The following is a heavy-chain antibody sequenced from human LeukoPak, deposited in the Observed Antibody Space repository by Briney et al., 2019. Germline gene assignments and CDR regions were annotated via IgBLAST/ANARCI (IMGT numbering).Heavy chain of an antibody. Sequence: SETLSLTCTVSGGSISSYSWSWIRQPPGKGLEWIRYIYYSGSTNYNPSLKSRVTISVDTSKNQFSLKLSSVTAADTAVYYCARGPDYDSSGYYPFDWWGQGTLVTVSS. CDR1: GGSISSYS. J-gene: IGHJ4*02. CDR2: IYYSGST. D-gene: IGHD3-22*01. CDR3: ARGPDYDSSGYYPFDW. V-gene: IGHV4-59*01.